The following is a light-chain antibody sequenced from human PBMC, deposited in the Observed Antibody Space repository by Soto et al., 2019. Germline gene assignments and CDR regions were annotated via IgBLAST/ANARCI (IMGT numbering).Light chain of an antibody. CDR1: QSISSY. Sequence: DIQMTQSPSSLSASAVERVTITFRASQSISSYLNWYQQKPGNAPKLLIYASSSFQSGVPSRFSGSGSGTDFTLTISSLQPEDFATYYCQQSYSTRLTFGQGTRLEIK. V-gene: IGKV1-39*01. CDR2: ASS. CDR3: QQSYSTRLT. J-gene: IGKJ5*01.